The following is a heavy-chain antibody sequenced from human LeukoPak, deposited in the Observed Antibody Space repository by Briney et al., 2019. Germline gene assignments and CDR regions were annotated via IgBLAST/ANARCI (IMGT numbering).Heavy chain of an antibody. CDR1: GYTFTSYD. D-gene: IGHD3-3*01. CDR3: ARDNYDFWSGYIVFDY. J-gene: IGHJ4*02. Sequence: ASVKVSCKASGYTFTSYDIDWVRQATGQGLEWMGWMNPNSGNTGYAQKFQGRVTITRNTSISTAYMELSSLRSEDTAVYYCARDNYDFWSGYIVFDYWGQGTLVTVSS. V-gene: IGHV1-8*03. CDR2: MNPNSGNT.